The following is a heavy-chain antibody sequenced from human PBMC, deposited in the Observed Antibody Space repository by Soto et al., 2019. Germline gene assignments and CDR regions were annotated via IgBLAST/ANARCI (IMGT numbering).Heavy chain of an antibody. D-gene: IGHD6-13*01. CDR1: VFTFSSYE. CDR3: ARDQEAGSFFPYYYGMDV. Sequence: GALRLSCATSVFTFSSYEMNWVREARGKGLDWVSYISSSGSTIYYADSVKGRFTISRDNAKNSLYLQMDSLRAEDTAVYYCARDQEAGSFFPYYYGMDVWGQGTTVTVSS. V-gene: IGHV3-48*03. CDR2: ISSSGSTI. J-gene: IGHJ6*02.